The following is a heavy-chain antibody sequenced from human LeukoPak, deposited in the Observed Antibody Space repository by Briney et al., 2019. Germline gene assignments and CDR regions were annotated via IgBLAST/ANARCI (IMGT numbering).Heavy chain of an antibody. CDR1: GGSIDSYY. J-gene: IGHJ4*02. CDR3: AGGSPAAGTNYFDY. CDR2: IYPSGTTT. Sequence: SETLSLTCTVSGGSIDSYYWSWIRQPPGKGLEWIGYIYPSGTTTNYNPSLKSRVTMSLDTSKNQFSLKLTSVTAADTAVYFCAGGSPAAGTNYFDYWGQGALVAVSS. V-gene: IGHV4-4*09. D-gene: IGHD6-13*01.